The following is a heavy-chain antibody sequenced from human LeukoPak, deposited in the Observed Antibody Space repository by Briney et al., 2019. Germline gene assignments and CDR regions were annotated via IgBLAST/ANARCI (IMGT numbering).Heavy chain of an antibody. CDR1: GGSISSYY. CDR3: AGDIKQQLANWFDP. CDR2: IYTSGST. V-gene: IGHV4-4*07. D-gene: IGHD6-13*01. Sequence: SETLSLTCTVSGGSISSYYWSWIRQPAGKGLEWIGRIYTSGSTNYNPSLKSRVTMSVDTSKNQFSLKLSSVTAADTAVYYCAGDIKQQLANWFDPWAREPWSPSPQ. J-gene: IGHJ5*02.